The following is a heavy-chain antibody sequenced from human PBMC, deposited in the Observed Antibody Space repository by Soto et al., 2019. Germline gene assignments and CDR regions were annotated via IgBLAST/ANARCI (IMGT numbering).Heavy chain of an antibody. CDR2: INHSGST. CDR1: GGSFSGYY. CDR3: ARGQGATILTPLDY. V-gene: IGHV4-34*01. J-gene: IGHJ4*02. Sequence: QVQLQQWGAGLLKPSETLSLTCAVYGGSFSGYYWSWIRQPPGKGLEWIGEINHSGSTNYNPSLKSRVSISVDTSKNQFSLKLSSVTAADTAVSYCARGQGATILTPLDYWGQGTLVTVSS. D-gene: IGHD5-12*01.